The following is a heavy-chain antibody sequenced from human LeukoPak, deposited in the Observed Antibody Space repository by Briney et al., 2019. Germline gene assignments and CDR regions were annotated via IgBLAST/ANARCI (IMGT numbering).Heavy chain of an antibody. D-gene: IGHD6-13*01. V-gene: IGHV4-59*01. Sequence: PSETLSLTCTVSGGSITSYYCSWIRQPPGKGLEWIGYIYYSSSTNYNPSLKSRVTISVDTYKNQFSLKLSSVTAADTAVYYCARGQYSSSWEHLRDYGMDVWGQGTTVTVSS. CDR3: ARGQYSSSWEHLRDYGMDV. J-gene: IGHJ6*02. CDR2: IYYSSST. CDR1: GGSITSYY.